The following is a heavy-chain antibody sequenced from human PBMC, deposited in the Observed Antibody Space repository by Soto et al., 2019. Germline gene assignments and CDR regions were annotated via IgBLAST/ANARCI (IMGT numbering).Heavy chain of an antibody. J-gene: IGHJ4*02. CDR3: AHGTSVLWFGES. V-gene: IGHV2-5*02. CDR2: IYWDDDK. D-gene: IGHD3-10*01. Sequence: QITLKESGPTLVKPTQTLTLTCTFSGFSLSTSLVSVAWIRQPPGKALEWLALIYWDDDKRYSPSLKSRLTITKDTSKNQVVLTMTNMDPVDTATYYGAHGTSVLWFGESWGQGTLVTVSS. CDR1: GFSLSTSLVS.